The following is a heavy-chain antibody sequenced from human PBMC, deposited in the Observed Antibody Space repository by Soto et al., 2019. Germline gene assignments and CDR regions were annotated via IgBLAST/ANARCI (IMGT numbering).Heavy chain of an antibody. J-gene: IGHJ6*02. CDR3: ARSSSSRSYYYYGMDV. CDR1: GFTFSSYA. CDR2: ISGSGCST. Sequence: EVQLLESGGGLVQPGGSLRLSCAASGFTFSSYAMSWVRQAPGKGLEWVSAISGSGCSTYYADSVKGRFTISRDNSKNTLYLQMNSLRAEDTAVYYCARSSSSRSYYYYGMDVWGQGTTVTVSS. V-gene: IGHV3-23*01. D-gene: IGHD6-6*01.